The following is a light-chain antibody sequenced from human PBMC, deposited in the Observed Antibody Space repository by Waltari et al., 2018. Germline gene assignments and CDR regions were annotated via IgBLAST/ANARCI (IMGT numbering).Light chain of an antibody. CDR2: EVS. V-gene: IGKV2-29*02. CDR3: MQGIHLIS. CDR1: QSLLHTDGKTY. Sequence: SISCKSSQSLLHTDGKTYLHWYLQKPGQPPQLLMYEVSRRFTGVPERFSGSGSGTDFTLTIRRVEADDVGIYYCMQGIHLISFGQGTRLEIK. J-gene: IGKJ5*01.